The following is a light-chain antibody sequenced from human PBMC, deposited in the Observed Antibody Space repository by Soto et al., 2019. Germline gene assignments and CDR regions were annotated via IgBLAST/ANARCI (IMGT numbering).Light chain of an antibody. CDR2: DAS. CDR1: QSVDSTY. V-gene: IGKV3-20*01. J-gene: IGKJ4*01. Sequence: EIVLTQSPGTLSSSPGDRVTLSCRASQSVDSTYLAWYQQTPGQAPRLLIYDASRRATGIPDRFSGSGSGTYFTLTINRLEPEDFAVYYCQQYGGSLTFGGGTKVDIK. CDR3: QQYGGSLT.